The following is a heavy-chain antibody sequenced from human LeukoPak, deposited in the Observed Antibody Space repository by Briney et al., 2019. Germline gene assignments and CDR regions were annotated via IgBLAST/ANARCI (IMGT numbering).Heavy chain of an antibody. V-gene: IGHV4-4*07. CDR2: IYTSGST. Sequence: SETQSLTCTVSGASISSYYWSWIRQPAGKGLEWIGRIYTSGSTNYNPSLRSRVTISVDTSKNQFSLKLSSVTAADTAVYYCAREEDIVVVPAALYYYYMDVWGKGTTVTVSS. D-gene: IGHD2-2*01. CDR3: AREEDIVVVPAALYYYYMDV. J-gene: IGHJ6*03. CDR1: GASISSYY.